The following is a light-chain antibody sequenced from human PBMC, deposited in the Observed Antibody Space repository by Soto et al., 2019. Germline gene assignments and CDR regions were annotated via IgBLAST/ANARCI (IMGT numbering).Light chain of an antibody. CDR1: QSVSSSS. CDR3: QQYGSSPKT. CDR2: GAS. Sequence: EIVLTQSPGTLSLSPGERATLSCRASQSVSSSSLAWYQETPGQAPRLLIYGASTRATGIPDRFSGSGSGTDFTLTISRLEPEDFAVYYCQQYGSSPKTFDQGTKVEIK. J-gene: IGKJ1*01. V-gene: IGKV3-20*01.